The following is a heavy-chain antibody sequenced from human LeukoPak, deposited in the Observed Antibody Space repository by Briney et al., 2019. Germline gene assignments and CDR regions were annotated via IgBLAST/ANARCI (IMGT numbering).Heavy chain of an antibody. Sequence: GGSLGLSCAASGFIFSNAWMNWVRQAPGKGLEWVGRIKSKADGGTIDYAAPVKGRFTISRDDSKNTLFLQMNSLKTEDTAVYYCTTTSFMATVSGGWGQGALVSVSS. CDR1: GFIFSNAW. J-gene: IGHJ4*02. D-gene: IGHD4-17*01. CDR2: IKSKADGGTI. CDR3: TTTSFMATVSGG. V-gene: IGHV3-15*07.